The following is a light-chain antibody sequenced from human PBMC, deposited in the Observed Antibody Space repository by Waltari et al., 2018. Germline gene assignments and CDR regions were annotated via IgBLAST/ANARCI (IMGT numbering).Light chain of an antibody. V-gene: IGLV2-11*01. Sequence: QSALTQPRSVSGSPGQSVTISCTGTNSDVGGYNYVSWYQHHPGKAAKLMIYDVSKRPSGVPDRFSGSKSGNTASLTISGLQAEDEADYYCCSYAGSYTYVFGTGTKVTVL. CDR2: DVS. J-gene: IGLJ1*01. CDR1: NSDVGGYNY. CDR3: CSYAGSYTYV.